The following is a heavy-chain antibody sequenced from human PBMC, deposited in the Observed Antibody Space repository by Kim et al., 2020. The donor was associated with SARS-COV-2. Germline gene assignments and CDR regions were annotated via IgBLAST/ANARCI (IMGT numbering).Heavy chain of an antibody. CDR1: GFTFSSYA. D-gene: IGHD1-26*01. V-gene: IGHV3-30*04. CDR3: AREGGSYSEYFQH. J-gene: IGHJ1*01. CDR2: ISYDGSNK. Sequence: GGSLRLSCAASGFTFSSYAMHWVRQAPGKGLEWVADISYDGSNKYYVDSVKGRFTISRDNSKNTLYLQMNSLRAEDTAVYYCAREGGSYSEYFQHWGQGTLVTVSS.